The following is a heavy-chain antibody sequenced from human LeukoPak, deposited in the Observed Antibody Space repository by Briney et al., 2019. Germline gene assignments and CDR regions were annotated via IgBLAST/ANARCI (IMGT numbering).Heavy chain of an antibody. Sequence: GGSLRLSXAASGFTFSSYSMNWVRQAPGKGLEWVSSISSSSSYIYYADSVKGRFTISRDNAKNSLYLQMNSLRAEDTAVYYCARVFGGYYYYMDVWGKGTTVTVSS. V-gene: IGHV3-21*01. CDR1: GFTFSSYS. CDR3: ARVFGGYYYYMDV. D-gene: IGHD4-23*01. J-gene: IGHJ6*03. CDR2: ISSSSSYI.